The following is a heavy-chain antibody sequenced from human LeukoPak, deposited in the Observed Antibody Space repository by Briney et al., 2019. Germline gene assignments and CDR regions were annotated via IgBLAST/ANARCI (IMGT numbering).Heavy chain of an antibody. J-gene: IGHJ4*02. CDR1: GYTFTSYG. Sequence: ASVKVSCKASGYTFTSYGISWVRQAPGQGLEWMGWISAYNGNTYYVQKLQGRVTMTTDTSTSTAYMELRSLGSDDTAVYYCARDRLADTAMVTSGYWGQGTLVTVSS. D-gene: IGHD5-18*01. CDR2: ISAYNGNT. CDR3: ARDRLADTAMVTSGY. V-gene: IGHV1-18*01.